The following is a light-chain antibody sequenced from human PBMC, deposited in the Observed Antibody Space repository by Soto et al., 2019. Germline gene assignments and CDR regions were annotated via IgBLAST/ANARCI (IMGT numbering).Light chain of an antibody. J-gene: IGKJ5*01. CDR3: QQYNNWPIT. V-gene: IGKV3-15*01. Sequence: EIGLTQSPGTLALSPGGRATLSCRASQSISSNLAWYQQKPGQAPRLLIYGASTRATGIPARFSGSGSGTEFTLTISSLQSEDFEVYYCQQYNNWPITFGQGTRLEIK. CDR2: GAS. CDR1: QSISSN.